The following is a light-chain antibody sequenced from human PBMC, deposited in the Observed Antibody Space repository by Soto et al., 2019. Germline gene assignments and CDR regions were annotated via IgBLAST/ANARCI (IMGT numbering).Light chain of an antibody. CDR1: QNVSSN. V-gene: IGKV3D-15*01. CDR3: QQYSNWPPIA. J-gene: IGKJ5*01. Sequence: EVVLTQSPDPLSLSPGETATLSCRASQNVSSNLLVWYQQHPGQAPRLLIYGASSRATGIPDRFSGSGSGTEFTLTISSLQSEDFAVYYCQQYSNWPPIAVGQGTRLEIK. CDR2: GAS.